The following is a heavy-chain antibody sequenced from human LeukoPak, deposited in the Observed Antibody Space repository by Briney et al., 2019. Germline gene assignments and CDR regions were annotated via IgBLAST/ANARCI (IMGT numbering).Heavy chain of an antibody. CDR2: ISAYNGNT. J-gene: IGHJ4*02. CDR1: GYTFISYG. Sequence: ASVKVSCKASGYTFISYGINWVRLAPGQGLEWMGWISAYNGNTNYAQRLQGRVTMTTDPSTSTAYMELRSLRSDDTAVYYCARGSDLDYWGQGTLVTVSS. V-gene: IGHV1-18*01. CDR3: ARGSDLDY.